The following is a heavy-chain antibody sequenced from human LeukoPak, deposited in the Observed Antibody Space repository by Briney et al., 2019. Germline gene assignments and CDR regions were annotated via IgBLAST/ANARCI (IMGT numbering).Heavy chain of an antibody. V-gene: IGHV1-2*02. CDR2: INPNSGGT. CDR1: GYTFTGYY. Sequence: VASVKVSCKASGYTFTGYYMHWVRQAPGQGLEWMGWINPNSGGTNYPQKFQGRVTMTRDTSISTAYMELSSLRSDDTAVYYCARDHSGYDSLACGYWGQGTLVSVSS. CDR3: ARDHSGYDSLACGY. D-gene: IGHD5-12*01. J-gene: IGHJ4*02.